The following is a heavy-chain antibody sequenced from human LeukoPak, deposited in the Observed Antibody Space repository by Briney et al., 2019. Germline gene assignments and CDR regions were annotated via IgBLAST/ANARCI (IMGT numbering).Heavy chain of an antibody. V-gene: IGHV1-18*01. CDR3: ARGVMITFGGVIVFYYFDY. CDR2: ISAYNGST. D-gene: IGHD3-16*02. CDR1: GYTFTSYG. Sequence: ASVKVSCKASGYTFTSYGISWVRQAPGQGLEWMGWISAYNGSTNYAQKLQGRVTMTTDTSTSTAYMELRSLRSDDTAVYYCARGVMITFGGVIVFYYFDYWGQGTLVTVSS. J-gene: IGHJ4*02.